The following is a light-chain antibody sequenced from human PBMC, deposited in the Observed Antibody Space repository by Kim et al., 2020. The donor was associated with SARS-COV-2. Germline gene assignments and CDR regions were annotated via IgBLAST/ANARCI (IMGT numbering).Light chain of an antibody. CDR2: GAS. J-gene: IGKJ1*01. Sequence: ATGERATLSCRDSQSVSSNSLAWYQQKPGQAPRLLIYGASSRATGIPDRFSGSGSGTDFTLTITRLEPEDFAVYYCQQYSSSPATFGQGTKVDIK. CDR3: QQYSSSPAT. V-gene: IGKV3-20*01. CDR1: QSVSSNS.